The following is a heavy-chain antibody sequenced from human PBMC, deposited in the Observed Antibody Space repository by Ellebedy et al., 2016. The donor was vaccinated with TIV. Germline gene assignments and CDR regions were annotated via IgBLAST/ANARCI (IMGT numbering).Heavy chain of an antibody. J-gene: IGHJ4*02. CDR1: GFTFSSYW. CDR2: IKQDGSEK. CDR3: ARVHLGSWSDMVYFDY. V-gene: IGHV3-7*01. Sequence: GESLKISXAASGFTFSSYWMSWVRQAPGKGLEWVANIKQDGSEKYYVDSVKGRFTISRDNAKNSLYLQMNSLRAEDTAVYYCARVHLGSWSDMVYFDYWGQGTLVTVSS. D-gene: IGHD6-13*01.